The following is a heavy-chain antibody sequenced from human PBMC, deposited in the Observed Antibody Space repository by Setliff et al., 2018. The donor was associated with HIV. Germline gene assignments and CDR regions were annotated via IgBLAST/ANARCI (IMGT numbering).Heavy chain of an antibody. Sequence: GGSLRLSCAASGFTFSDYYMSWIRQAPGKGLEWVSSMSGSGSTKNYADSVKSRFTISRDNSKSTLYLQMNSLRDGDTALYYCAKNTPSIINYPYYYYMDVWGKGTTVTVSS. V-gene: IGHV3-23*01. CDR2: MSGSGSTK. CDR3: AKNTPSIINYPYYYYMDV. CDR1: GFTFSDYY. J-gene: IGHJ6*03. D-gene: IGHD1-7*01.